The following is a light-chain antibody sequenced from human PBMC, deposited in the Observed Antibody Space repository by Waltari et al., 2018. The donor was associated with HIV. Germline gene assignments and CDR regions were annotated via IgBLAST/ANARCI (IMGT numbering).Light chain of an antibody. Sequence: ATLSCRASQSVTTYLAWYQQKPGQAPRLLIYDASNRASGIPARFSGSGSGTDFTLTISSLEPEDFAVYYCQQRSKWPPLTFGGGTKVEIK. CDR1: QSVTTY. J-gene: IGKJ4*01. CDR3: QQRSKWPPLT. CDR2: DAS. V-gene: IGKV3-11*01.